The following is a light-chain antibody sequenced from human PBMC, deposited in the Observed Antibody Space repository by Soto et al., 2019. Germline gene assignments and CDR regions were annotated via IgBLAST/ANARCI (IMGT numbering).Light chain of an antibody. CDR3: QQRAGWPTT. CDR2: GAS. V-gene: IGKV3-20*01. J-gene: IGKJ5*01. CDR1: QSVSSSY. Sequence: EIVLTQSPGTLSLSPGERATLSCRASQSVSSSYLAWYQQKPGQAPRLLIYGASSRATGIPDRFSGSGSGTDFTLTISRLEPEDFAVYYCQQRAGWPTTFGQGTRLEI.